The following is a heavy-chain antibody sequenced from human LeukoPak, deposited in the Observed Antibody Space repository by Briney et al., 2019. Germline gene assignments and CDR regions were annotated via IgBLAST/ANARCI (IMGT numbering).Heavy chain of an antibody. Sequence: GGSLRLSCAVSGFPFSNYSMNWVRQAPGKGLEWISYISASGGNIFYLDAVRGRFTVSRDNAMNSLFLQMNRPRAEDTAIYYCVRVKGTYFDFWGQGTLVTVSS. J-gene: IGHJ4*02. D-gene: IGHD1-1*01. CDR2: ISASGGNI. CDR3: VRVKGTYFDF. V-gene: IGHV3-48*01. CDR1: GFPFSNYS.